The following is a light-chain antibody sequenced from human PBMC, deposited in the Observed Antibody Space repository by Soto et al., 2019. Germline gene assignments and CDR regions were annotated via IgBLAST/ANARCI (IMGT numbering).Light chain of an antibody. CDR1: SSDVGDYSY. CDR3: CSYAGSYTSPYV. V-gene: IGLV2-11*01. J-gene: IGLJ1*01. CDR2: DVT. Sequence: QSALTQPRSVSGSPGQSVTISCTGTSSDVGDYSYVSWYQQHPGKAPKLIIYDVTKRPSEVPDRFSGSKSGNTASLTISGLQAEDEADYFRCSYAGSYTSPYVFGTGTKVTVL.